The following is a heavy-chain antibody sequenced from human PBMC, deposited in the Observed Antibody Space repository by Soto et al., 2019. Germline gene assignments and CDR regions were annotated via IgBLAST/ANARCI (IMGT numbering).Heavy chain of an antibody. Sequence: QPGVSLRLSCAASGFTFSDHYMDWVRQTPGKGLEWVGRIRNKANSYTTKYAASVTGRFTISRDDSENSLYLQMNSLKTEDTAVYYCARSKPLWPFDCWGQGTLVTVSS. D-gene: IGHD5-18*01. CDR1: GFTFSDHY. J-gene: IGHJ4*02. CDR3: ARSKPLWPFDC. CDR2: IRNKANSYTT. V-gene: IGHV3-72*01.